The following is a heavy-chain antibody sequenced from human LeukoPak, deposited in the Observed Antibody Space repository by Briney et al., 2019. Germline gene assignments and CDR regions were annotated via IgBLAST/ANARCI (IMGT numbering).Heavy chain of an antibody. CDR1: GGTFSSYA. D-gene: IGHD2-2*01. J-gene: IGHJ5*02. CDR3: ARDVRKCSSTSCYDWFDP. V-gene: IGHV1-69*13. CDR2: IIPIFGTA. Sequence: SVKVSCKASGGTFSSYAISWVRQAPGQGLEWMGGIIPIFGTANYAQKFQGRVTITADESTSTAYMELSSLRSEDTAVYYCARDVRKCSSTSCYDWFDPWGQGTLVTVSS.